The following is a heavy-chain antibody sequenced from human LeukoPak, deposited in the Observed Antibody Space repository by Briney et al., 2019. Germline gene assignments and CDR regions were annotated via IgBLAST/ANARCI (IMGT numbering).Heavy chain of an antibody. CDR3: ARLRYFDGVFPGFDY. Sequence: GGSLRLSCAASGFTFSSYWMSWVRQAPGKGLEWVANIKQDGSEKYYVDSVKGRFTISRDNAKNSVSLRINSPRAEDTAVYYCARLRYFDGVFPGFDYWGQGALVTVSS. CDR2: IKQDGSEK. D-gene: IGHD3-9*01. CDR1: GFTFSSYW. J-gene: IGHJ4*02. V-gene: IGHV3-7*04.